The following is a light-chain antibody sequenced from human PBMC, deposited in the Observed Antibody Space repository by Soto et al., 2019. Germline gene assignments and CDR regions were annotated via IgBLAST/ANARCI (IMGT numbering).Light chain of an antibody. CDR1: SSDVGGYNY. V-gene: IGLV2-14*03. CDR3: SSYTSSSALGV. CDR2: DVS. Sequence: QSVLTQPASVSGSPGQSITISCTGPSSDVGGYNYVSWYQQHPGKAPKLLIYDVSNRPSGVSNRFSGSKSGNTASLTISGLQAEDEADYSCSSYTSSSALGVFGGGTKLTVL. J-gene: IGLJ2*01.